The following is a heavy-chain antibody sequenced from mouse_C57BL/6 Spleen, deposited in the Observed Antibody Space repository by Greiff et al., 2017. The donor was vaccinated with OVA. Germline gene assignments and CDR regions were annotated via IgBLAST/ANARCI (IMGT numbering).Heavy chain of an antibody. D-gene: IGHD2-5*01. CDR3: ATYYSNLAWFAY. CDR1: GYTFTSYW. Sequence: QVQLQQPGAELVKPGASVKLSCKASGYTFTSYWMHWVKQRPGQGLEWIGMIHPNSGSTKYNEKFKSKATLTVDKSSSTAYMQLSSLTSEDSAVYYCATYYSNLAWFAYWGQGTLVTVSA. CDR2: IHPNSGST. V-gene: IGHV1-64*01. J-gene: IGHJ3*01.